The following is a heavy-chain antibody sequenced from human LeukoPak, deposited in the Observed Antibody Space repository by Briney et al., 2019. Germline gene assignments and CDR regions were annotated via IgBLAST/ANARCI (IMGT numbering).Heavy chain of an antibody. Sequence: PGGSLRFSCAASGFTFSSCGFNWVRQAPGKGLEWVSSIGPTGTDRYYADSVRGRFTISRDNAKNSMHLQMDSLRDEDTAVYYCATETIGRHYDYWGQGTLLTVSS. CDR3: ATETIGRHYDY. CDR1: GFTFSSCG. CDR2: IGPTGTDR. D-gene: IGHD1-14*01. J-gene: IGHJ4*02. V-gene: IGHV3-21*01.